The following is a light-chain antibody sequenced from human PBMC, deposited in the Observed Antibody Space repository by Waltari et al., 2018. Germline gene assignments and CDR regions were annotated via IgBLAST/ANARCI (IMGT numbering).Light chain of an antibody. CDR2: RND. Sequence: QSVLIQPPSVSGTPGHRVTISCSGANSHIGSNYVYWFAHLPGEAPKLLVFRNDQRPSGVPGRFSGSKSGTSASLAISGLQSEDEADFYCATWDDSLGGAIFGPGTKVTVL. CDR1: NSHIGSNY. V-gene: IGLV1-47*01. J-gene: IGLJ1*01. CDR3: ATWDDSLGGAI.